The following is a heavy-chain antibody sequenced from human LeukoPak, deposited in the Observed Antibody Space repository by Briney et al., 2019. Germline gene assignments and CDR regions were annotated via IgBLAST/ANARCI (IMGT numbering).Heavy chain of an antibody. J-gene: IGHJ5*02. CDR3: ARDYSSGYLFDP. V-gene: IGHV4-59*01. CDR1: GGSISRYY. D-gene: IGHD3-22*01. Sequence: PSETLSLTCTVSGGSISRYYWSWIRQPPGKGLEWIGYIYYSGSTNYNPSLKSRVTISIDTSKNQFSLKLSSVTAADTAVYYCARDYSSGYLFDPWGQGTLVTVSS. CDR2: IYYSGST.